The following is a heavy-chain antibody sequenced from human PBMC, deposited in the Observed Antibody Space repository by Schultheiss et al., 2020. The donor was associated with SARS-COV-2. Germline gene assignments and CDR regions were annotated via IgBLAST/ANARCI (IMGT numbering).Heavy chain of an antibody. D-gene: IGHD6-13*01. CDR3: ARVLEQQLDDY. Sequence: SVKVSCKASGYTFTGYYMHWVRQAPGQGLEWMGGIIPIFGTANYAQKFQGRVTITADESTSTAYMELSSLRSDDTAVYYCARVLEQQLDDYWGQGTLVTVSS. V-gene: IGHV1-69*13. CDR1: GYTFTGYY. CDR2: IIPIFGTA. J-gene: IGHJ4*02.